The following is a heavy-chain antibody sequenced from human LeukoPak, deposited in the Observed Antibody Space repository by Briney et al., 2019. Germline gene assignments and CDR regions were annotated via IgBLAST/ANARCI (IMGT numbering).Heavy chain of an antibody. CDR1: GGSISSYY. CDR2: IYYSGST. J-gene: IGHJ6*02. D-gene: IGHD7-27*01. CDR3: ARVNWGYYYYGMDV. Sequence: SETLSLTCTVSGGSISSYYWSWIRQPPGKGLEWIGYIYYSGSTNYNPSLKSRVTISVDTSKNQFSLKLSSVIAADTAVYYCARVNWGYYYYGMDVWGQGTTVTVSS. V-gene: IGHV4-59*01.